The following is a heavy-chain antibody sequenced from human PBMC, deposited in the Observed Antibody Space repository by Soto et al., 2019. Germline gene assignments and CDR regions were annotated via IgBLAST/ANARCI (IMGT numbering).Heavy chain of an antibody. D-gene: IGHD3-3*01. J-gene: IGHJ4*02. CDR3: APRLLSTVFGLVTTTAIYFDF. V-gene: IGHV2-5*02. CDR1: GFSLTTSGVG. Sequence: QITLKESGPTVVKPTETLTLTCTFSGFSLTTSGVGVGWVRQSPGKAPEWLALIYWDDDKRYSTSLKSRLTIAKDTAKHLVVLTMANVDPADASTYYCAPRLLSTVFGLVTTTAIYFDFWGQGTPVFVSS. CDR2: IYWDDDK.